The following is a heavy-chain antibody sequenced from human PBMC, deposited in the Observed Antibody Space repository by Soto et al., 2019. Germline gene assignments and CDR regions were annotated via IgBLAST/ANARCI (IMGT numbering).Heavy chain of an antibody. CDR3: ARVVYTVGYYYYGMDV. Sequence: EVQLVESGGGLIQPGGSLRLSCAASGFTVSSNYMSWVRQAPGKGLEWVSVIYSGGSTYYADSVKGRFTISRDNSKNTLYLQMNSLRAEDTAVYYCARVVYTVGYYYYGMDVWGQGTTVTVSS. CDR1: GFTVSSNY. J-gene: IGHJ6*02. D-gene: IGHD2-8*01. CDR2: IYSGGST. V-gene: IGHV3-53*01.